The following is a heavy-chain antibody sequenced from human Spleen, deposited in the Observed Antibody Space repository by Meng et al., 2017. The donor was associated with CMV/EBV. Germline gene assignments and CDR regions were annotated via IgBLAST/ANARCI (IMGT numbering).Heavy chain of an antibody. V-gene: IGHV4-34*01. CDR1: GGAFSGHY. D-gene: IGHD3-3*01. Sequence: GGAFSGHYWSWNRQPPGKGLEWIGEINHSGTTKYNPSLKSRVAISVDMSKNQFSLKLTSVTAADAAVYFCARGRRSLPGVVIPRFDPWGQGALVTVSS. CDR3: ARGRRSLPGVVIPRFDP. J-gene: IGHJ5*02. CDR2: INHSGTT.